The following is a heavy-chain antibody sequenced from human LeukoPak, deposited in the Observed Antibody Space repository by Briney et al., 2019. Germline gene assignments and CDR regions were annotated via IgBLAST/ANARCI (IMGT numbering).Heavy chain of an antibody. J-gene: IGHJ3*02. CDR3: ARGPLGTYGDYGSDDAFDI. CDR2: IYHSGST. D-gene: IGHD4-17*01. V-gene: IGHV4-30-2*01. CDR1: GGSVSSGGYS. Sequence: SETLSLTCTVSGGSVSSGGYSWSWIRQPPGKGLEWIGYIYHSGSTYYNPSLKSRVTISVDRSKNQFSLKLSSVTATDTAVYYCARGPLGTYGDYGSDDAFDIWGQGTMVTVSS.